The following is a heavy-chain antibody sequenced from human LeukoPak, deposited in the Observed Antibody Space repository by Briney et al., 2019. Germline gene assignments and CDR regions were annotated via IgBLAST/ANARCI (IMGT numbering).Heavy chain of an antibody. Sequence: PGGSLRLSCAASGFTFSSYEMNWVRQAPGKGLEWVSYISSSGSTIYYADSVKGRFTISRDNAKDSLYLQMNSLRAEDTAVYYCARGRDGYNLLDYWGQGTLVTVSS. V-gene: IGHV3-48*03. J-gene: IGHJ4*02. CDR3: ARGRDGYNLLDY. CDR1: GFTFSSYE. CDR2: ISSSGSTI. D-gene: IGHD5-24*01.